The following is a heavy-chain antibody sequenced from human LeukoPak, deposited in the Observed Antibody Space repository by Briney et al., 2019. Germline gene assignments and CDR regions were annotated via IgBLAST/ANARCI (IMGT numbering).Heavy chain of an antibody. Sequence: SLKLSCKASGCTFSSYAISWVRQAPGEGLEGMGGIMPICGRANYAQTVQGRVTITTDESTNPVYMELSSLRAEDTAVYYCARGPLAARNYYSYTAVGGKGTTATAPS. CDR2: IMPICGRA. D-gene: IGHD6-6*01. V-gene: IGHV1-69*05. CDR1: GCTFSSYA. J-gene: IGHJ6*03. CDR3: ARGPLAARNYYSYTAV.